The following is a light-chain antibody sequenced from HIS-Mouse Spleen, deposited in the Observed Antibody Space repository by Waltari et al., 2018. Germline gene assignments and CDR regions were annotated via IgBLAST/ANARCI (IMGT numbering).Light chain of an antibody. CDR2: RTN. CDR3: AAWDDSLSGPV. Sequence: QSVLTQPPSASGTPGQRVTISCSGSSSNIGSNYVYWYQQLPGTAPKLLIYRTNQRPSGAPDRFSGSMSGTSASLAISGLRSEDEADYYCAAWDDSLSGPVFGGGTKLTVL. CDR1: SSNIGSNY. J-gene: IGLJ3*02. V-gene: IGLV1-47*01.